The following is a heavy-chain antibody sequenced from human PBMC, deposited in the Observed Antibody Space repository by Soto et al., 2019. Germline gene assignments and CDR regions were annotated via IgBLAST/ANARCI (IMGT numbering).Heavy chain of an antibody. Sequence: QVQLVESGGGVVQPGRSLRLSCAASGFTFSRYAMHWVRQAPGTGLEWVAVISYDGSNKYYADSVKGRFTISRDNSKNTLYLQMNSLIAEDTAVYYCARDHSSSSPCFDCWGQGTLVTVSS. D-gene: IGHD6-13*01. J-gene: IGHJ4*02. CDR1: GFTFSRYA. CDR3: ARDHSSSSPCFDC. CDR2: ISYDGSNK. V-gene: IGHV3-30-3*01.